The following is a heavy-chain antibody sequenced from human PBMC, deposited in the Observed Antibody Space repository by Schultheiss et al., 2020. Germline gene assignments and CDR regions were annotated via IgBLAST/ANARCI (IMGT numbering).Heavy chain of an antibody. V-gene: IGHV4-39*02. CDR2: INHSGST. CDR1: GGSISSGDYY. D-gene: IGHD2/OR15-2a*01. CDR3: ARDSSYNCLDP. J-gene: IGHJ5*02. Sequence: SETLSLTCTVSGGSISSGDYYWSWIRQPPGKGLEWIGEINHSGSTNYNPSPGSRVTISVDTSKNQFSLNLRSVTAADTALYYCARDSSYNCLDPWGQGTLVTVSS.